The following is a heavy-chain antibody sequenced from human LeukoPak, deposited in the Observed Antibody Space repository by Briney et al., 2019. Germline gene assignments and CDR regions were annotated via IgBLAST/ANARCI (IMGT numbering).Heavy chain of an antibody. V-gene: IGHV3-23*01. D-gene: IGHD5-12*01. J-gene: IGHJ4*02. CDR1: GFTFSSYA. CDR2: AGHSFGTT. CDR3: ARDKIQWLRYSYFDY. Sequence: GGSLRLSCAASGFTFSSYAMSWVRQAPGKGLEWVSTAGHSFGTTYYADSVKGRFTISRDDAKSTLYLQMNSLRADDTAVYFCARDKIQWLRYSYFDYWGQGVLVTVSS.